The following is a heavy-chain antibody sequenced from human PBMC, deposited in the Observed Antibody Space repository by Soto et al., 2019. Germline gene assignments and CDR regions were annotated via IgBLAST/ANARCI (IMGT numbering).Heavy chain of an antibody. CDR3: AEVQVLNRGVSPNGFDP. Sequence: EVQLLESGGGLIQPGGSLRLSCAASGLTFSSYAMSWVRQAPGKGLEWVSAISGSGGSTYYADSVKGRFTISRDNSKNTLYRQWKRLRAEDTAGYDCAEVQVLNRGVSPNGFDPWGQGDLVTVSS. V-gene: IGHV3-23*01. D-gene: IGHD3-10*01. CDR2: ISGSGGST. CDR1: GLTFSSYA. J-gene: IGHJ5*02.